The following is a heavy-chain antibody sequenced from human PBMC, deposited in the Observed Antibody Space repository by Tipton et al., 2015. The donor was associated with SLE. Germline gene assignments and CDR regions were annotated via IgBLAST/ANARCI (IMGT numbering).Heavy chain of an antibody. D-gene: IGHD3-16*01. CDR3: ARDWALYGMDV. J-gene: IGHJ6*02. Sequence: GSLRLSCVASGFTFSSYSMNWVRQAPGKGLEWVSYISSSSSTIYYADSVKGRFTISRDNAKNSLYLQMNSLRAEDTAVYYCARDWALYGMDVWGQGTTVTVSS. CDR1: GFTFSSYS. CDR2: ISSSSSTI. V-gene: IGHV3-48*01.